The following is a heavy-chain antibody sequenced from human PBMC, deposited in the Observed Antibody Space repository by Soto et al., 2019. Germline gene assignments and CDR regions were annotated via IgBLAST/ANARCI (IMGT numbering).Heavy chain of an antibody. D-gene: IGHD4-17*01. Sequence: SGPTLVNPTQTLTLTCTFSGFSLSTSGMCVSWIRQPPGKALEWLARIDWDDDKYYSTSLKTRLTISKDTSKNQVVLTMTNMDPVDTATYYCARTLTTVIEDYYYYMDVWGKGTTVTVSS. CDR2: IDWDDDK. V-gene: IGHV2-70*11. CDR1: GFSLSTSGMC. J-gene: IGHJ6*03. CDR3: ARTLTTVIEDYYYYMDV.